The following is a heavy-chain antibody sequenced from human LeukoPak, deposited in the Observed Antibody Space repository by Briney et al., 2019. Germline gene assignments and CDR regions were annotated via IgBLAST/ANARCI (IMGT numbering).Heavy chain of an antibody. Sequence: ASVKVSCKASGYTFTSYYMHWVRQAPGQGLEWMGIINPSGGSTSYAQKFQGRVTITRDTSTSTVYMELSSLRSEHTAVYYCARDAYYYDSSGYYGFGVDYWGQGTLVTVSS. D-gene: IGHD3-22*01. CDR2: INPSGGST. CDR1: GYTFTSYY. J-gene: IGHJ4*02. V-gene: IGHV1-46*01. CDR3: ARDAYYYDSSGYYGFGVDY.